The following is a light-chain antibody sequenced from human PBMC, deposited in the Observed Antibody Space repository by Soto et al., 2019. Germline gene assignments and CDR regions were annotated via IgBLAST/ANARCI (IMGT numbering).Light chain of an antibody. CDR3: QQYNNWLWT. CDR1: QSVSSN. J-gene: IGKJ1*01. Sequence: EIVMTQSPATLSVSPGERATLSCRASQSVSSNLAWYQQKPGQAPRLLIYGASTRATGIPARLSGSGSGTEFTLTISSLQSEDFAVYYCQQYNNWLWTFGQGTKV. CDR2: GAS. V-gene: IGKV3-15*01.